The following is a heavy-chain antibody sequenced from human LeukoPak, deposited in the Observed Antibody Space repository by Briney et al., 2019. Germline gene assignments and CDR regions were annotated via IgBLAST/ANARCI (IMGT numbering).Heavy chain of an antibody. V-gene: IGHV3-23*01. CDR1: GFTFSSYA. D-gene: IGHD6-13*01. J-gene: IGHJ4*02. CDR2: ISGSGGST. CDR3: AKDLYSSSWNSDY. Sequence: DPGGSLRLSCAASGFTFSSYAMSWVRQAPGKGLEWVSAISGSGGSTYYADSVKGRFTISRDNSKNTLYLQMNSLRAEDTAVYYCAKDLYSSSWNSDYWGQGTLVTVSS.